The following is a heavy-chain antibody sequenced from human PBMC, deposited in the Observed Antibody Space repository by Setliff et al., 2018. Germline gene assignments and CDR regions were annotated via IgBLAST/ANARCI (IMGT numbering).Heavy chain of an antibody. CDR3: TRDFWPESSGFAFGQ. D-gene: IGHD3-22*01. Sequence: GGSLRLSCATSGFTFSSYSMNWVRQAPGKGLEWVSYISSSSSSIYYADSVKGRFTISRDDSKSIAYLRMNSLKIEDTAVYYCTRDFWPESSGFAFGQWGQGTLVTVSS. V-gene: IGHV3-48*01. CDR2: ISSSSSSI. CDR1: GFTFSSYS. J-gene: IGHJ4*02.